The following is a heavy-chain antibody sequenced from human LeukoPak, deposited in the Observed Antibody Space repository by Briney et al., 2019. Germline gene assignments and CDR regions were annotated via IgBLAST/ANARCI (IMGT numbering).Heavy chain of an antibody. Sequence: PSETLSLTCTVSGGSISSYYWSWIRQPPGKGLEWIGYIYYSGSTNYNPSLKSRVTISVDTSKNQFSLKLSSVTAADTAVYYCARTPKSGYYGMDVWGQGTTVTVSS. J-gene: IGHJ6*02. CDR3: ARTPKSGYYGMDV. CDR1: GGSISSYY. V-gene: IGHV4-59*01. CDR2: IYYSGST. D-gene: IGHD3-3*01.